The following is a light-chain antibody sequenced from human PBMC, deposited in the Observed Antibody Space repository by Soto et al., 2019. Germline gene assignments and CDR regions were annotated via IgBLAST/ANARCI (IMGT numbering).Light chain of an antibody. J-gene: IGKJ5*01. CDR1: QSVSSN. CDR3: QQYNNWPPLT. Sequence: EIVMTQSPATLSVSPGERATLSCRASQSVSSNLAWYQQKPGQAPRLLIYGASTRATGIPARFSGSGSGIEFTLTINSLQSEDFAVYYCQQYNNWPPLTFGQGTRPEIE. V-gene: IGKV3-15*01. CDR2: GAS.